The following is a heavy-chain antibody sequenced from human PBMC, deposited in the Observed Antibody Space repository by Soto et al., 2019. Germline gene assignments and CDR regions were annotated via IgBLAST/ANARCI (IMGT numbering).Heavy chain of an antibody. D-gene: IGHD4-17*01. CDR1: GGSISSGGYY. Sequence: QVQLQESGPGLVKPSQTLSLTCTVSGGSISSGGYYWSWIRQHPGKGLEWIGYIYYSGSTYYNPSLKSRVTISVDMSKNQFSLKLSSVTAADTAVYYCARERDGTVTAYIDLWGRGTLVTVSS. CDR3: ARERDGTVTAYIDL. J-gene: IGHJ2*01. V-gene: IGHV4-31*03. CDR2: IYYSGST.